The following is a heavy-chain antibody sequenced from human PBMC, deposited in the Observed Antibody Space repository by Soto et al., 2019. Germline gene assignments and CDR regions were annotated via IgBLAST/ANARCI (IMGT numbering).Heavy chain of an antibody. CDR1: GFTFSSYG. V-gene: IGHV3-30*18. CDR3: SKGPRSQRYQLDL. CDR2: ISYDGSNK. Sequence: QVQLVESGGGVVQPGRSLRLSCAASGFTFSSYGMHWVRQAPGKGLEWVAVISYDGSNKYYADSVKGRFTISRDNSKNTLELQMNSLRAEDKGWYLCSKGPRSQRYQLDLWGQGTLVTVSS. J-gene: IGHJ5*02. D-gene: IGHD2-2*01.